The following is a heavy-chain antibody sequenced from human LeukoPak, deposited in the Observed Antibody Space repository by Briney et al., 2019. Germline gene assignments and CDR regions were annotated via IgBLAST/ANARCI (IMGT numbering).Heavy chain of an antibody. CDR1: GFPLSSYA. D-gene: IGHD3-22*01. CDR3: AKASAMIVVVSKHFDY. Sequence: QTGGSLRLSCAASGFPLSSYAMSWVRQAPGKGLEWVSAISGSGGSTYYADSVKGRFTISRDNSKNTLYLQMNSLRAEDTAVYYCAKASAMIVVVSKHFDYWGQGTLVTVSS. V-gene: IGHV3-23*01. CDR2: ISGSGGST. J-gene: IGHJ4*02.